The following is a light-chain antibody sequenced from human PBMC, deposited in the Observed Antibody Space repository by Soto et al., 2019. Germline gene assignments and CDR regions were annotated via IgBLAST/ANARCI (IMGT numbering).Light chain of an antibody. CDR3: TSYTSSSTYV. J-gene: IGLJ1*01. V-gene: IGLV2-14*01. CDR2: NVS. CDR1: SNDVGGYNH. Sequence: QSALTQPASVSGSPGQSITISCTGTSNDVGGYNHVSWYQQSPGKVPKLLIYNVSNRPSGVSDRFSGSKSGNTASLTISGLQAEDEADYYCTSYTSSSTYVFGTGTKVTVL.